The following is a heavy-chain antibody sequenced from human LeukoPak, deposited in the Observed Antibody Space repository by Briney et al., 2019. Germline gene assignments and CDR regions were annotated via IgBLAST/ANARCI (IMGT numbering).Heavy chain of an antibody. CDR1: GGSFSGYY. V-gene: IGHV4-34*01. J-gene: IGHJ4*02. CDR2: INHSGSA. Sequence: SETLSLNCAVYGGSFSGYYWSWSRQPPGKGLEWIGEINHSGSANYNPSLKSRVTISVDTSKNQFSLKLSSVTAADTAVYYCARAYPRKGKDYWGQGTLVTVSS. CDR3: ARAYPRKGKDY.